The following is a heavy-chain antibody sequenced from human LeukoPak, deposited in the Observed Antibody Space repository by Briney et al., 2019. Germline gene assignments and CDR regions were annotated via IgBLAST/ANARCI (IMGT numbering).Heavy chain of an antibody. CDR2: IYYSGST. V-gene: IGHV4-39*07. J-gene: IGHJ3*02. D-gene: IGHD6-6*01. CDR3: ARGVAARPHDAFDI. CDR1: GGSISSSSYY. Sequence: PSETLSLTCTVSGGSISSSSYYWGWIRQPPGKGLEWLGSIYYSGSTYYNPSLKSRITISVDTSKNQFSLKLSSVTAADTAVYYCARGVAARPHDAFDIWGQGTMVTVSS.